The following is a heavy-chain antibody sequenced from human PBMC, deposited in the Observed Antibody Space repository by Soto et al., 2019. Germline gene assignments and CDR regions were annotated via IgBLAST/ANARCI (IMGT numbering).Heavy chain of an antibody. CDR3: ARNHPNQWLALTWFDP. CDR1: GDSVSSNSAA. CDR2: TYYRSKWYN. D-gene: IGHD6-19*01. J-gene: IGHJ5*02. Sequence: QTLSLTCAISGDSVSSNSAAWNWIRQSPSRGLEWLGRTYYRSKWYNDYAVSVKSRITINPDTSKNRFSLQLNSVTPEDTAAYYSARNHPNQWLALTWFDPWGQGTLVTVSS. V-gene: IGHV6-1*01.